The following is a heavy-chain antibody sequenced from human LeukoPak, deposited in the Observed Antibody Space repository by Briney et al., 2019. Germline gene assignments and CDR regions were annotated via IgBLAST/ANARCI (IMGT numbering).Heavy chain of an antibody. Sequence: GGSLRLSCAASGFTFSSYWMNWARQAPGKGLEWVASINHNGNVNYYVDSVKGRFTISRDNAKNSLYLQMSNLRAEDTAVYFCARDLRNYPYDAFDIWGQGTMVTVSS. V-gene: IGHV3-7*03. D-gene: IGHD1-7*01. CDR3: ARDLRNYPYDAFDI. CDR2: INHNGNVN. CDR1: GFTFSSYW. J-gene: IGHJ3*02.